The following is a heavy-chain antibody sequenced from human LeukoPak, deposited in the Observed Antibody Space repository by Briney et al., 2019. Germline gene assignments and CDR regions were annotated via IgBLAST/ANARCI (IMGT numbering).Heavy chain of an antibody. CDR1: GFTFSSYA. V-gene: IGHV3-23*01. J-gene: IGHJ5*02. D-gene: IGHD2-15*01. CDR3: AKARGFCSGGSCYNPFDP. Sequence: GGSLRLSCEASGFTFSSYAMSWVRQAPGKGLEWVSGISRRDGITYYADSVKGRFTISRDNSKNTLYVQMNSLRAEDTAVYYCAKARGFCSGGSCYNPFDPWGQGTLVTVPS. CDR2: ISRRDGIT.